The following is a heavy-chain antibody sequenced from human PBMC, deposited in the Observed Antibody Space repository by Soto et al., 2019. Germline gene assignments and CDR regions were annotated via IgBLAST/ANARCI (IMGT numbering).Heavy chain of an antibody. V-gene: IGHV4-31*03. CDR2: IYYSGST. J-gene: IGHJ4*02. CDR1: GGSISSGGYY. CDR3: ARAGYDILTGSLHFDY. Sequence: PWETLSLTCTVSGGSISSGGYYWSWIRQHPGKGLEWIGYIYYSGSTYYNPSLKSRVTISVDTSKNQFSLKLSSVTAADTAVYYCARAGYDILTGSLHFDYWGQGTLVTVSS. D-gene: IGHD3-9*01.